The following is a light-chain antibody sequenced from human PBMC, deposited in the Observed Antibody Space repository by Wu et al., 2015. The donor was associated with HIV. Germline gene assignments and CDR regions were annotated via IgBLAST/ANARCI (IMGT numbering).Light chain of an antibody. Sequence: EIVMTQFPATLSVSPGERATLSCRASQNISSSLAWYQQKPGQSPRLLIYGASDRATGIPDRFSGSGSGTDFTLTITRLEPEDFAVYYCQQYGDSWTFGRGTKVEIK. J-gene: IGKJ1*01. CDR3: QQYGDSWT. CDR2: GAS. CDR1: QNISSS. V-gene: IGKV3-20*01.